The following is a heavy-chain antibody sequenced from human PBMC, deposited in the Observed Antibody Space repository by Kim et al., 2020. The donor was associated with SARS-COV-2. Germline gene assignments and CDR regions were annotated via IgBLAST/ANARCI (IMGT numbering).Heavy chain of an antibody. CDR2: IWYDGSNK. CDR1: GFTFSSYG. CDR3: AREGIAAAGKPSYFDY. V-gene: IGHV3-33*01. D-gene: IGHD6-13*01. Sequence: GGSLRLSCAASGFTFSSYGMHWVRQAPGKGLEWVAVIWYDGSNKYYADSVKGRFTISRDNSKNTLYLQMNSLRAEDTAVYYCAREGIAAAGKPSYFDYWGQGTLVTVSS. J-gene: IGHJ4*02.